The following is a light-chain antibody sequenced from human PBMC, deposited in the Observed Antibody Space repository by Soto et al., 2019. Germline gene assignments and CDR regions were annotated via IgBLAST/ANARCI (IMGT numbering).Light chain of an antibody. J-gene: IGKJ1*01. V-gene: IGKV3-15*01. Sequence: EVVMTQSPATLSLSPGERATLSCRASQRVNSNLAWYQQKPGQAPSLLIYYASTRATGVPARFSGSGSGTDFTLTISSLQPDDFATYYCQQYNSYPWTFGQGTKVDI. CDR1: QRVNSN. CDR3: QQYNSYPWT. CDR2: YAS.